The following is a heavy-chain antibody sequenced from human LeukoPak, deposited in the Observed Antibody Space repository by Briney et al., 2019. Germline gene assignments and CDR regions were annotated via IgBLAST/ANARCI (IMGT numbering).Heavy chain of an antibody. Sequence: GGPLRLSCAASGFTFSNYIMHWVRQAPGKGLDWVAVIIENGSNQYYADSVKGRFTISRDNSKNTLFLQMNSLRGEDTAMYYCARVQGGGYRTADYWGQGTLVTVSS. V-gene: IGHV3-30*04. J-gene: IGHJ4*02. D-gene: IGHD6-19*01. CDR1: GFTFSNYI. CDR2: IIENGSNQ. CDR3: ARVQGGGYRTADY.